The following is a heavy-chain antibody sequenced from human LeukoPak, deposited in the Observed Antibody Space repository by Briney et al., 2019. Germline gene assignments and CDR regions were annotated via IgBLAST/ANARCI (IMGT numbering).Heavy chain of an antibody. V-gene: IGHV4-59*01. J-gene: IGHJ4*02. Sequence: PSETLSLTCTVSGGSISSYYWNWIRQPPGKGLERIGYIYFSGSTNYNPSLKSRVTISVDTSKNQFSLKLSSVTAADTAVYYCAGARGYTYGYVYWGQGTLVTVSS. CDR1: GGSISSYY. D-gene: IGHD5-18*01. CDR2: IYFSGST. CDR3: AGARGYTYGYVY.